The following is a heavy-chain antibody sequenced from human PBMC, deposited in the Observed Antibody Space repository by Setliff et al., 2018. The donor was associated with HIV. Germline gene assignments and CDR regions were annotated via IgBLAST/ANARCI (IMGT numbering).Heavy chain of an antibody. CDR2: ISHTGST. J-gene: IGHJ4*02. Sequence: SLTCSVSNGSINGYYWTWIRQPPGKGLEWIGYISHTGSTNFNPSLKSRVSMSVDLSKNQFSLHLVSVTAADTAVYFCARVHLYDATAYYSSFESWGPGILVTVSS. D-gene: IGHD2-21*01. V-gene: IGHV4-59*01. CDR3: ARVHLYDATAYYSSFES. CDR1: NGSINGYY.